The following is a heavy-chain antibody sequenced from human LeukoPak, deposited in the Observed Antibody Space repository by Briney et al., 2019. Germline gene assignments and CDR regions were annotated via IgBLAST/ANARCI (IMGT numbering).Heavy chain of an antibody. Sequence: GASVKVSCKASGGTFSSYAISWVRQAPGQGLEWMGRIIPILGIANYARKFQGRVTITADKSTSTAYMELSSLRSEDTAVYYCARDPSIAVAAVNDAFDIWGQGTMVTVSS. CDR2: IIPILGIA. D-gene: IGHD6-19*01. J-gene: IGHJ3*02. CDR3: ARDPSIAVAAVNDAFDI. CDR1: GGTFSSYA. V-gene: IGHV1-69*04.